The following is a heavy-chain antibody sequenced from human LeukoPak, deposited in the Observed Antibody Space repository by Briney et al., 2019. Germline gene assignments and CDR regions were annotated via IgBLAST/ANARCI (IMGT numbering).Heavy chain of an antibody. D-gene: IGHD6-19*01. CDR2: MNPNSGNT. V-gene: IGHV1-8*01. Sequence: ASVKVSCKASGYTFTSYDINWVRQATGQGLEWMGWMNPNSGNTDYAQKFQGRVTMTRNTSISTAYMELSSLRSEDTAVYYCAYSSSGWIMFDYWGQGTLVTVSS. CDR3: AYSSSGWIMFDY. CDR1: GYTFTSYD. J-gene: IGHJ4*02.